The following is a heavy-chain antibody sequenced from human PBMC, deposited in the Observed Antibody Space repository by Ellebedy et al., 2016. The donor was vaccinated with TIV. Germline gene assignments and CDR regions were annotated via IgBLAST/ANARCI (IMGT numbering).Heavy chain of an antibody. CDR2: IKGKVDGGTT. CDR3: TTLGY. V-gene: IGHV3-15*01. Sequence: GESLKISXAASGFTFTKAWMTWVRQAPGKGLEWVGRIKGKVDGGTTDYAPTVKGRFTLSRDDSKNTLYLQMNSLKIEDTAVYYCTTLGYWGQGTLVTVSS. J-gene: IGHJ4*02. CDR1: GFTFTKAW.